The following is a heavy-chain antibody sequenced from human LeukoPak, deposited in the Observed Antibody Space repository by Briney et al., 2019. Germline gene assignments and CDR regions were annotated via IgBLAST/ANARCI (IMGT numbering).Heavy chain of an antibody. CDR3: TRRGACHYYDSSGYYYRNWFDP. CDR2: INHSGST. Sequence: SETLSLTCAVYGGSFSGYYWSWIRQPPGKGLEWIGEINHSGSTNYNPSLKSRVTISVDTSKNQFSLKLSSVTAADTAVYYCTRRGACHYYDSSGYYYRNWFDPWGQGTLVTVSS. J-gene: IGHJ5*02. CDR1: GGSFSGYY. D-gene: IGHD3-22*01. V-gene: IGHV4-34*01.